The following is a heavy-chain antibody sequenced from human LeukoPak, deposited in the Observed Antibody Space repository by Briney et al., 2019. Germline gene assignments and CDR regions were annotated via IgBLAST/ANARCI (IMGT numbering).Heavy chain of an antibody. V-gene: IGHV4-34*01. Sequence: PSETLSLTCAVYGGSFSGYYWSWIRQPPGKGLEGIGEINHSGSTNYNPSLKSRVTISVDTSKNQFSLKLSSVTAADTAVYYCARQRGLLWFGELLYPKYYFDYWGQGTLVTVSS. CDR2: INHSGST. CDR3: ARQRGLLWFGELLYPKYYFDY. J-gene: IGHJ4*02. D-gene: IGHD3-10*01. CDR1: GGSFSGYY.